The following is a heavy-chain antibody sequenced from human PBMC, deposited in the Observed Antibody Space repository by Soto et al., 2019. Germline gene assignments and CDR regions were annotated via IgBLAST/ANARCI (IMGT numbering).Heavy chain of an antibody. CDR2: IWYDGSNK. CDR1: GFTFSSYG. D-gene: IGHD1-1*01. J-gene: IGHJ6*02. CDR3: ARYSVERRDYYYYGMDV. V-gene: IGHV3-33*01. Sequence: QVQLVESGGGVVQPGRSLRLSCAASGFTFSSYGMHWVRQAPGKGLEWVAVIWYDGSNKYYADSVKGRFTISRDNSKNTLYLQMNSLRAEDTAVYYCARYSVERRDYYYYGMDVRGQGTTVTVSS.